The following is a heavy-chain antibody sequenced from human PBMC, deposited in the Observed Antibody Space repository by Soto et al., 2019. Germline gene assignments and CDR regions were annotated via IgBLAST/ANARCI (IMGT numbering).Heavy chain of an antibody. Sequence: SETLSLTCAVSGGSISSGGFSWSWIRQSPGKGLELIGYIYYSGSTYYNPSLKSRVTISVDRSKNKFSLRLSSVTAADTAVYYCARAPMYSSSPGYWGQGTLVTVSS. CDR1: GGSISSGGFS. J-gene: IGHJ4*02. D-gene: IGHD6-19*01. V-gene: IGHV4-30-2*06. CDR3: ARAPMYSSSPGY. CDR2: IYYSGST.